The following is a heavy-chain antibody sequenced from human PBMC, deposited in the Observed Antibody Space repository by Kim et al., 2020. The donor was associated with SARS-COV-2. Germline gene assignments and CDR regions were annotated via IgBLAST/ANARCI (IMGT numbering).Heavy chain of an antibody. CDR2: INHSGST. CDR1: GGSFSGYY. CDR3: ARGVHGYLDY. V-gene: IGHV4-34*01. Sequence: SETLSLTCAVYGGSFSGYYWSWIRQPPGKGLEWIGEINHSGSTNYNPSLKSRVTISVDTSKNQFSLKLSSVTAADTAVYYCARGVHGYLDYWGQGTLVTVSS. J-gene: IGHJ4*02.